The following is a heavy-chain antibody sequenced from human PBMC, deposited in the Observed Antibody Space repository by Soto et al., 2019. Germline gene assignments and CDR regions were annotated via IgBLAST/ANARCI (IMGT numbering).Heavy chain of an antibody. Sequence: GGSLRLSCAASGFTFSNAWMSWVRQAPGKGLEWVGRIKSKTDGGTTDYAAPVKGRFTIARDDSKNTLYLQMNSLKTEDTAVYYCTVTFDGSGSYYYYYYGMDVWGQGTTVTVSS. CDR2: IKSKTDGGTT. J-gene: IGHJ6*02. D-gene: IGHD3-10*01. V-gene: IGHV3-15*01. CDR3: TVTFDGSGSYYYYYYGMDV. CDR1: GFTFSNAW.